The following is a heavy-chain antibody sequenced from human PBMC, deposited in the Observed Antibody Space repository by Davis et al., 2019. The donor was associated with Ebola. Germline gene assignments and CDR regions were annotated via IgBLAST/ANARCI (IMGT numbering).Heavy chain of an antibody. Sequence: GGSLRPSCAAPGFTFSTYGMHWVRQAPGKGLEWVAVISYDGSDKYYADSVKGRFTISRDNSKNTLYLQMNSLRAEDTAVYYCAKGRQWLEYFDYWGQGTLVTVSS. CDR1: GFTFSTYG. CDR2: ISYDGSDK. V-gene: IGHV3-30*18. J-gene: IGHJ4*02. D-gene: IGHD6-19*01. CDR3: AKGRQWLEYFDY.